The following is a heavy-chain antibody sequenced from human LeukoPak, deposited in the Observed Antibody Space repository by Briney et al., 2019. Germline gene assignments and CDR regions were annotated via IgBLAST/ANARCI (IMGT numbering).Heavy chain of an antibody. CDR2: IHHSGST. Sequence: SETLSLTCTVSGGSISSGNYYWSWIRQHPGKGLEWIGYIHHSGSTYYNPSLKSRVIISVDTSKNQFSLKLSSVTAADTAVYYCARGPCSGGSCYPLSWGQGTLVTVSS. J-gene: IGHJ5*02. D-gene: IGHD2-15*01. V-gene: IGHV4-31*03. CDR3: ARGPCSGGSCYPLS. CDR1: GGSISSGNYY.